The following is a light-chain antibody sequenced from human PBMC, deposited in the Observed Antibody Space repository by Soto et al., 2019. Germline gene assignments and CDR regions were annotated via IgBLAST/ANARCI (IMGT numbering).Light chain of an antibody. CDR1: QDIATY. Sequence: DIQITQSPSALSASVGNRVTITCQASQDIATYLNWYQQKPGKAPKLLIYDASNLETGVPSRFSGSGSGTDFTFTISSLQPEDIATYYCRQYDNPSITFGQGTRLEIK. CDR2: DAS. V-gene: IGKV1-33*01. CDR3: RQYDNPSIT. J-gene: IGKJ5*01.